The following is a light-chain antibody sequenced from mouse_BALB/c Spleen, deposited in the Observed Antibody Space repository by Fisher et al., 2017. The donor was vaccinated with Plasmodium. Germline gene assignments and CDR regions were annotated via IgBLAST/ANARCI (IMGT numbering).Light chain of an antibody. V-gene: IGKV14-111*01. Sequence: DIVLTQSPSSMYSSLGERVTITCKASQDIKSYLSWFQQKPGKSPKTLISRANRLVDGVPSRFSDSGSGQDFSLTISSLDYEDVGIYYCQQYYDFPRTFGGGTKLEIK. CDR2: RAN. CDR1: QDIKSY. CDR3: QQYYDFPRT. J-gene: IGKJ1*01.